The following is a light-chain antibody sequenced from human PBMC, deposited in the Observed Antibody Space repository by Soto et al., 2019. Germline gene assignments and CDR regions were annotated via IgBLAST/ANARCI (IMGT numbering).Light chain of an antibody. CDR2: DAF. J-gene: IGKJ2*01. CDR3: QQRSNWPIYT. Sequence: EIVLTQSPATLSLSPGERATLSCRASQSVSSYLAWYQQKPGQAPRLLIYDAFNRATGIPARFSGSGSGTDFTRTISSLEPEDFAVYYCQQRSNWPIYTFGQGTKLEI. V-gene: IGKV3-11*01. CDR1: QSVSSY.